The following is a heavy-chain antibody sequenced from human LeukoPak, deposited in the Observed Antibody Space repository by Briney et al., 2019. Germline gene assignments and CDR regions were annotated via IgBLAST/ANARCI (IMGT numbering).Heavy chain of an antibody. CDR1: GYTFTGYY. Sequence: ASVKVSCKASGYTFTGYYMHWVRQAPGQGLEWMGWINPNSGGTNYAQKFQGRVTMTRDTSISTAYMELSRLRSDDTAVYYCARVVGHCSSTSCYMTSNHRYFDLWGRGTLVTVSS. CDR2: INPNSGGT. J-gene: IGHJ2*01. D-gene: IGHD2-2*02. CDR3: ARVVGHCSSTSCYMTSNHRYFDL. V-gene: IGHV1-2*02.